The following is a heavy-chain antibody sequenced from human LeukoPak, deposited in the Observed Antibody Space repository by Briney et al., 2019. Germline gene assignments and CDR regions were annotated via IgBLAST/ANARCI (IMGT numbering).Heavy chain of an antibody. V-gene: IGHV4-31*03. CDR2: IYYRGST. CDR1: GASFSSSSYY. Sequence: SETLSLTCTVSGASFSSSSYYWTWIRQHPGGGLEWIGSIYYRGSTYYSPSLKSRLTITVDTSKSQFSLNLRSVTAADTAVYYCARDGGGYGLEYWGRGTLVTVSS. D-gene: IGHD5-12*01. J-gene: IGHJ4*02. CDR3: ARDGGGYGLEY.